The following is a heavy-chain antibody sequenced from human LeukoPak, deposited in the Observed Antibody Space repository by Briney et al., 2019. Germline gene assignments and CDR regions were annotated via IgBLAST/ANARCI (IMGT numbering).Heavy chain of an antibody. D-gene: IGHD1-14*01. J-gene: IGHJ5*02. CDR1: GFTFSSYG. Sequence: GGSLRLSCAASGFTFSSYGMHWVRQAPGKGLEWVAVIWYDGSNKYYTDSVKGRFTISRDNSKNTLYLQMNSLRAEEPALYYRAKGEPLTKMIQNWFDPWRQGTLVTVSS. CDR3: AKGEPLTKMIQNWFDP. V-gene: IGHV3-33*06. CDR2: IWYDGSNK.